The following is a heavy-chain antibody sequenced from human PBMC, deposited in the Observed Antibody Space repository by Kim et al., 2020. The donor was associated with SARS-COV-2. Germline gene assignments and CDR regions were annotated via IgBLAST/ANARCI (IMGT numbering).Heavy chain of an antibody. CDR1: GGSISSGGYY. CDR3: ARVGLDYVVAFDI. CDR2: IYYSGST. V-gene: IGHV4-31*03. D-gene: IGHD4-17*01. Sequence: SETLSLTCTVSGGSISSGGYYWSWIRQHPGKGLEWIGYIYYSGSTYYNPSLKSRVTISVDTSKNQFSLKLSSVTAADTAVYYCARVGLDYVVAFDIWGQGTMVTVSS. J-gene: IGHJ3*02.